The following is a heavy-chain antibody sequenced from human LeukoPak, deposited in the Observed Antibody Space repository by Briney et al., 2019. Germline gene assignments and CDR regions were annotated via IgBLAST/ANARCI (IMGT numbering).Heavy chain of an antibody. CDR2: ISGSGGST. CDR3: AKDGMGRGTMVRGVY. D-gene: IGHD3-10*01. V-gene: IGHV3-23*01. Sequence: GGSLRLSCAASGFTFSSYATSWVRQAPGKGLEWVSAISGSGGSTYYADSVKGRFTISRDNSKNTLYLQMNSLRAEDTAVYYCAKDGMGRGTMVRGVYWGQGTLVTVSS. CDR1: GFTFSSYA. J-gene: IGHJ4*02.